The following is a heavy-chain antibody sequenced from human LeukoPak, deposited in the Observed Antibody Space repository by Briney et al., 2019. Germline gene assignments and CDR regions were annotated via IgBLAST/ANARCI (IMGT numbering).Heavy chain of an antibody. CDR2: ISYDGSNK. CDR3: ARDLYGDSPDY. CDR1: GFTFSSYW. V-gene: IGHV3-30*03. D-gene: IGHD4-17*01. J-gene: IGHJ4*02. Sequence: PGGSLRLSCAASGFTFSSYWMSWVRQAPGKGLEWVAVISYDGSNKYYADSVKGRFTISRDNSKNTLYLQMNSLRAEDTAVYYCARDLYGDSPDYWGQGTLVTVSS.